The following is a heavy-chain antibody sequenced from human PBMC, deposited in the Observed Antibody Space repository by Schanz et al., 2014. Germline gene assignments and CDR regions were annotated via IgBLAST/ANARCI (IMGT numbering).Heavy chain of an antibody. V-gene: IGHV3-23*01. D-gene: IGHD3-16*01. CDR3: AKGVGGGLLLGSTFDN. Sequence: EVQLLESGGGLVQPGGSLRLSCAASGFNFNTYAMSWVRQAPGKGLEWVSSISIRGGNTYYTDSVKGRFTISRDNSKNTLDLQMSSLRADDTAVYYCAKGVGGGLLLGSTFDNWGQGTMVTVSS. J-gene: IGHJ3*02. CDR2: ISIRGGNT. CDR1: GFNFNTYA.